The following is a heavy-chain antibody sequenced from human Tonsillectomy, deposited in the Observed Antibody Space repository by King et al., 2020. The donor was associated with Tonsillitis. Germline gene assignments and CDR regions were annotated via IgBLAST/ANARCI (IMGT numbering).Heavy chain of an antibody. CDR1: GYSIRSGYY. Sequence: VQLQESGPGLVKPSETLSLTCTVSGYSIRSGYYWGWIRQPPGTGLEYIGTIYHSGSTYYNPSLKSRVTISVDTSKNQFSLKLSSVTAADTAVYYCARGYSQYYDFWSGYSDAFDIWGQGTMVTVSS. V-gene: IGHV4-38-2*02. J-gene: IGHJ3*02. CDR2: IYHSGST. D-gene: IGHD3-3*01. CDR3: ARGYSQYYDFWSGYSDAFDI.